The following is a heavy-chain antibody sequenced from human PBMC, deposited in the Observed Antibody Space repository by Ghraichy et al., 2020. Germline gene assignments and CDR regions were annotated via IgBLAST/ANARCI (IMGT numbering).Heavy chain of an antibody. D-gene: IGHD5-18*01. CDR3: ARERGYSYGYSDY. Sequence: LSLTCAASGFNFGSYSMNWVRQAPGKGLEWVSYISSSSNTIDYADSVKGRFTISRDNAKKSLYLQMNSLRDEDTAVYYCARERGYSYGYSDYWGQGTLVTVSS. V-gene: IGHV3-48*02. CDR1: GFNFGSYS. J-gene: IGHJ4*02. CDR2: ISSSSNTI.